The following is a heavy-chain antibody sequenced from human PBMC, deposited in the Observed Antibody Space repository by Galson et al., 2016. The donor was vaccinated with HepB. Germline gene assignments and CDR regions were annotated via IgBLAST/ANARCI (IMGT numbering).Heavy chain of an antibody. CDR3: AGLSGSYYSGMDV. CDR1: GFTVSSNY. Sequence: SLRLSCAASGFTVSSNYMNWVRQAPGKGLEWVSVIYSGGTTYYAGSVKGRFTISRDNSKNTLYLQMNSLRAEDTAVYYCAGLSGSYYSGMDVWGQGTTVTVSS. J-gene: IGHJ6*02. CDR2: IYSGGTT. V-gene: IGHV3-53*01. D-gene: IGHD1-26*01.